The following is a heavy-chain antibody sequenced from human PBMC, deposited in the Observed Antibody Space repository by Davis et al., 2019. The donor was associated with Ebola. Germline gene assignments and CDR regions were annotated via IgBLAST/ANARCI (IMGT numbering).Heavy chain of an antibody. J-gene: IGHJ6*02. V-gene: IGHV3-30*03. CDR1: GFTFSSYG. CDR2: ISYDGSNK. D-gene: IGHD5-24*01. Sequence: GESLKISCAASGFTFSSYGMHWVRQAPGKGLEWVAVISYDGSNKYYADSVKGRFTISRDNSKNTLYLQMNSLRAEDTAVYYCATRPGWLQKAGASYYGMDVWGQGTTVTVSS. CDR3: ATRPGWLQKAGASYYGMDV.